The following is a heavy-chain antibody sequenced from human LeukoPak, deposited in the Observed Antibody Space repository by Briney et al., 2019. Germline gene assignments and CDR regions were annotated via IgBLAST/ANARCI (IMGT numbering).Heavy chain of an antibody. V-gene: IGHV3-21*01. J-gene: IGHJ2*01. CDR2: IDTSTTYM. D-gene: IGHD7-27*01. CDR1: GFTFRSYS. Sequence: PGGSQRLSCAASGFTFRSYSMNWVRQAPGKGLEWVSSIDTSTTYMTYADSVKGRFTISRDNARNSLYLQMNSLRAEDTAVYYCAREAGTGERWYFDLWGRGTLVTVSS. CDR3: AREAGTGERWYFDL.